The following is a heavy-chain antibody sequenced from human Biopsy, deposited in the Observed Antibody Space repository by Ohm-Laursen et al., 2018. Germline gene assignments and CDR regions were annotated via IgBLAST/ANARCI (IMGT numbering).Heavy chain of an antibody. D-gene: IGHD3-3*01. Sequence: SQTLSLTCSASGGSIISYYWTWIRQPPGKGLEWIGHVYNGGITNYNPSLKSRVTISKDTSKNQFSLQVKSRTAADPAVYYCARTPRDSFWSGSYKRGLWFDPWGQGTLVIVSS. J-gene: IGHJ5*02. CDR2: VYNGGIT. V-gene: IGHV4-59*01. CDR3: ARTPRDSFWSGSYKRGLWFDP. CDR1: GGSIISYY.